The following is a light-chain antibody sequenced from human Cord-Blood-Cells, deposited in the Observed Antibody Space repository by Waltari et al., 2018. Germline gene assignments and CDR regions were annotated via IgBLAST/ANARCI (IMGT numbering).Light chain of an antibody. CDR1: QSVSSSY. CDR2: GAS. Sequence: EIVLTQSPGTLSLSPGERATLSCRASQSVSSSYLAWYQQKPGQAPRLLIYGASSRATGIPDRFSGSGSGTDFTLTISRLEPEDFAVYYWQQYGSSPLITFGQVTRLEIK. CDR3: QQYGSSPLIT. J-gene: IGKJ5*01. V-gene: IGKV3-20*01.